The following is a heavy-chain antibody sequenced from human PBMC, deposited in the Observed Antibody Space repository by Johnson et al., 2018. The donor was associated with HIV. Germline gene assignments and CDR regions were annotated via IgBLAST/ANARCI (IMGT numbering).Heavy chain of an antibody. Sequence: VQLVESGGGVVQPGGSLRLSCAASGFTFSSYDMHWVRQATGKGLEWVSGIAWNGATTGYADSVKGRFTISRDNAKNSLHLQMNGLRAEDTAVYYCARAMYTSGWSYDAFDIWGQGTKVTVSS. CDR2: IAWNGATT. V-gene: IGHV3-20*04. CDR1: GFTFSSYD. J-gene: IGHJ3*02. CDR3: ARAMYTSGWSYDAFDI. D-gene: IGHD6-19*01.